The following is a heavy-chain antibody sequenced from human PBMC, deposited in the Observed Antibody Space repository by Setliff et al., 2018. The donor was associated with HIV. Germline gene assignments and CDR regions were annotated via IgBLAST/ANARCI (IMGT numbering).Heavy chain of an antibody. CDR3: TPPPGTY. J-gene: IGHJ4*02. CDR1: GYTFTSYD. V-gene: IGHV1-18*01. CDR2: MSTYNGNT. Sequence: ASVKVSCKAAGYTFTSYDISWVRHAPGQGLEWMGWMSTYNGNTNYAQKVQGRFTLSRDDSKSIAYLQMNSLKTEDTGVYYCTPPPGTYWGQGTLVTVSS. D-gene: IGHD1-1*01.